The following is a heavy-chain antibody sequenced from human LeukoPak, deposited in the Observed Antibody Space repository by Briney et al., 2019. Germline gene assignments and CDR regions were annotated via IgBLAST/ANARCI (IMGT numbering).Heavy chain of an antibody. Sequence: ETLSLTCTVSGGSISSSSYYWGWIRQPPGKGLEWVSAISGSGGSTYYADSVKGRFTISRDNSKNTLYLQMNSLRAEDTAVYYCARDPQAFDYWGQGTLVTVSS. J-gene: IGHJ4*02. V-gene: IGHV3-23*01. CDR3: ARDPQAFDY. CDR2: ISGSGGST. CDR1: GGSISSSSYY.